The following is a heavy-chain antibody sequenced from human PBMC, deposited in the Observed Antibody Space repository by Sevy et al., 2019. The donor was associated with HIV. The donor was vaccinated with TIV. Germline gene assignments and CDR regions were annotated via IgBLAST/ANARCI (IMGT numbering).Heavy chain of an antibody. CDR2: ISSSSSYI. CDR3: ASEDIVLVPDAPFDY. CDR1: GFTFSSYS. Sequence: GGSLRLSCAASGFTFSSYSMNWVRQAPGKGLEWVSSISSSSSYIYYADSVKGRFTISRDNAKNSLYLQMNSLRAEDTAVYYCASEDIVLVPDAPFDYWGQGTLVTVSS. J-gene: IGHJ4*02. V-gene: IGHV3-21*01. D-gene: IGHD2-2*01.